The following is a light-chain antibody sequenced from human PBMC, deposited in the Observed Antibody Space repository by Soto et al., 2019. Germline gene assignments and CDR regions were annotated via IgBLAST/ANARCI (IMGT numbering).Light chain of an antibody. J-gene: IGKJ2*01. CDR1: QSISSW. V-gene: IGKV1-5*01. CDR2: DAS. CDR3: QQYNSDLYT. Sequence: DIQMTQSPSTLSASVGDRVTITCRASQSISSWLAWYQQKPGKAPKLLIYDASSLESGVPSRFSGSGSGTEFTLTISNLQPDDFATYYCQQYNSDLYTFGQGTKLEIK.